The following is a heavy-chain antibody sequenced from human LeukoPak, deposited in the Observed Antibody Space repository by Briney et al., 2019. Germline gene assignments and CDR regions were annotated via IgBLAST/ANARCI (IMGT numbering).Heavy chain of an antibody. Sequence: SETLSLTCTVSGGSISSINYHWGWIRQPPGKGLEWIGTIYYPGSTYYNPSLKSRVTISVDTSKNQFSLKLSSVTAADTAVYYCARDVVVAATIPNWFDPWGQGTLVTVSS. CDR1: GGSISSINYH. CDR3: ARDVVVAATIPNWFDP. J-gene: IGHJ5*02. V-gene: IGHV4-39*07. D-gene: IGHD2-15*01. CDR2: IYYPGST.